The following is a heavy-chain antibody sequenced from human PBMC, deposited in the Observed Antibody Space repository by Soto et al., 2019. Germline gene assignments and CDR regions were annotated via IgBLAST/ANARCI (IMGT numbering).Heavy chain of an antibody. Sequence: PSETLSLTCSVSSDSINIDYWWSWVRQSPEGGLEWIGEVHHSGITNYKPSLQSRLTMSISRSKTQCSLTLRSVTAADTAVYYCARISAATSNAFDIWGQGTMVTVS. D-gene: IGHD6-13*01. CDR3: ARISAATSNAFDI. J-gene: IGHJ3*02. V-gene: IGHV4-4*02. CDR2: VHHSGIT. CDR1: SDSINIDYW.